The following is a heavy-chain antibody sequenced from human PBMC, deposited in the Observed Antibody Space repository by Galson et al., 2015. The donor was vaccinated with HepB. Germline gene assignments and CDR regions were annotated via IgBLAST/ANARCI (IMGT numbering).Heavy chain of an antibody. D-gene: IGHD5-24*01. CDR1: GFTYTYYG. V-gene: IGHV3-30*12. CDR3: ARDRFGDGYSFGY. CDR2: DGHSGD. J-gene: IGHJ4*02. Sequence: SLRLSCAASGFTYTYYGFHWVRQAPGKGLEWLAYDGHSGDSYADSVKGRFTTSRDSSKNTLYLQMNSLRVDDTAVYYCARDRFGDGYSFGYWGQGILVTVSS.